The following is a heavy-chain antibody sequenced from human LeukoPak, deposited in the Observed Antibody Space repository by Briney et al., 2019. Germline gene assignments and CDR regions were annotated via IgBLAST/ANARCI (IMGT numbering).Heavy chain of an antibody. CDR2: IYYSGIT. V-gene: IGHV4-59*08. Sequence: SSETLSLTCTVSGGSISTYFWNWIRQPPGKGLEWIGYIYYSGITNYNPSLKSRVTISVDTSKNQFSLKLSSVTAADTAVYFCARHPPILKVSGFFDSWGQGTLVTVSS. J-gene: IGHJ4*02. CDR1: GGSISTYF. D-gene: IGHD3-3*01. CDR3: ARHPPILKVSGFFDS.